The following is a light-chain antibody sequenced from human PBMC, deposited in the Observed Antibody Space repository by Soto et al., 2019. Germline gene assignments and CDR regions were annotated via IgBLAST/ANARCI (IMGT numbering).Light chain of an antibody. CDR3: AAWDDSLNAVV. V-gene: IGLV1-44*01. CDR1: SSNIGSYA. J-gene: IGLJ2*01. Sequence: QSVLTQAPSTSGTPGQRVTISCSGSSSNIGSYAVNWYQQLPGRAPKLLIYSNNQRPSGVPDRFSGSKSATSASLAISGLQSEDEADYYCAAWDDSLNAVVFGGRTKLTVL. CDR2: SNN.